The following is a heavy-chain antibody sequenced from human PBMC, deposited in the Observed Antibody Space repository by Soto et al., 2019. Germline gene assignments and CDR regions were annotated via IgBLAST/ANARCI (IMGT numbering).Heavy chain of an antibody. V-gene: IGHV4-30-2*01. D-gene: IGHD4-17*01. CDR1: GGSISSGTYS. CDR2: IFHTGST. Sequence: SETLSLTCAVSGGSISSGTYSWSWLRQPPGKGLEWIGYIFHTGSTFYNSSLKSRATISVDRSKNRISLRLSYVTAADTAVYYCARGHYGGKVDAFDIWGQGTMVTVSS. J-gene: IGHJ3*02. CDR3: ARGHYGGKVDAFDI.